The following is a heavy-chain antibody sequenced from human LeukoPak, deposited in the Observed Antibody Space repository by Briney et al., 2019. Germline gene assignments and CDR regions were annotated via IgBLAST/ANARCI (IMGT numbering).Heavy chain of an antibody. CDR1: GYTFTGYY. J-gene: IGHJ3*02. D-gene: IGHD2-2*01. V-gene: IGHV1-2*02. CDR3: ARLGTSCNAFDI. CDR2: INPNSGGT. Sequence: ASVKVSCKASGYTFTGYYMHWVRQAPGQGLEWMGWINPNSGGTNYAQKFQGRVTMTRDTSISTAYMELSRLRSDDTAVYYCARLGTSCNAFDIWGQATIATVSS.